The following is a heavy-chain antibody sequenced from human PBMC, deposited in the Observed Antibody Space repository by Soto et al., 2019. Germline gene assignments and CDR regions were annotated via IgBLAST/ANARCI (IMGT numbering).Heavy chain of an antibody. CDR1: LTTRSSAGYF. CDR2: IRYCGAA. J-gene: IGHJ4*01. Sequence: PSETMSLTCPVSLTTRSSAGYFRSWILHPPGKGLEWIGFIRYCGAAKYNPSRESRVTMSVYTSQYQFLLRLSAVTAADTAGYYCARTRTGCISSPWYLGQETQLNISS. V-gene: IGHV4-61*08. CDR3: ARTRTGCISSPWY. D-gene: IGHD2-8*02.